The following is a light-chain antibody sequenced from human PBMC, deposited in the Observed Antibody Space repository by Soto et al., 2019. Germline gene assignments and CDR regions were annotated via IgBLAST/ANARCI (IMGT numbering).Light chain of an antibody. CDR3: QQLNSYPYT. Sequence: DIQLTQSPSFLSASVGDRVTITCRASKAIASFLAWYQQKPGEAPKLLIYSASTLQSGVPSRFSGSRSGPEFTLTLSSLQPEDFATYYCQQLNSYPYTFAQGTKLEIK. CDR2: SAS. J-gene: IGKJ2*01. CDR1: KAIASF. V-gene: IGKV1-9*01.